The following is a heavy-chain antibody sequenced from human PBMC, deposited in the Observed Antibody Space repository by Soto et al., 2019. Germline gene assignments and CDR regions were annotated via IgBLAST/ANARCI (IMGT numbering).Heavy chain of an antibody. D-gene: IGHD3-9*01. V-gene: IGHV1-18*01. CDR3: ARTLRYFDWFTRGYYYYYGMDV. CDR2: ISAYNGNT. CDR1: GYTFTSYG. J-gene: IGHJ6*02. Sequence: ASVKVSCKASGYTFTSYGISWVRQAPGQGLEWMGWISAYNGNTNYAQKLQGRVTMTTDTSTSTAYMELRSLRSDDTAVYYCARTLRYFDWFTRGYYYYYGMDVWGQGTTVTVSS.